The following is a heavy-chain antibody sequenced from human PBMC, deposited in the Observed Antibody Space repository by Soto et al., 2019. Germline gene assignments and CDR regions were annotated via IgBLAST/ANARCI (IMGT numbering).Heavy chain of an antibody. D-gene: IGHD5-12*01. CDR2: ISAYNGNT. V-gene: IGHV1-18*01. CDR1: GYTFTSYG. CDR3: ARDTPPDIVATIPPGFDY. J-gene: IGHJ4*02. Sequence: VKVSCKASGYTFTSYGISWVRQAPGQGLEWMGWISAYNGNTNYAQKLQGRVTMTTDTSTSTAYMELRSLRSDDTAVYYCARDTPPDIVATIPPGFDYWGQGTLVTVSS.